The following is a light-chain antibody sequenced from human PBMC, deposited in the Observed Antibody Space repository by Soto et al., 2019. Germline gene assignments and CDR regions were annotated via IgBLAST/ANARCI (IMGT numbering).Light chain of an antibody. J-gene: IGKJ1*01. CDR2: LGS. CDR3: MQPLQSWT. Sequence: DIVMPQSPLSLPVTPGEPASISCRSSQSLLHSNGYNYLDWYLQKPGQSPQLLIYLGSNRASGVHDRFSGSGSGTDFTLKISRVEAEDVGVYYCMQPLQSWTFGQGTKVEIK. V-gene: IGKV2-28*01. CDR1: QSLLHSNGYNY.